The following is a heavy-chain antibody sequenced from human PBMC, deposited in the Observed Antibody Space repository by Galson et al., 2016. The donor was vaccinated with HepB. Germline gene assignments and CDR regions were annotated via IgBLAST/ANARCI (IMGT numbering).Heavy chain of an antibody. J-gene: IGHJ4*02. Sequence: SLRLSCAASGFTFSNYAMSWGRQALGKGLEWVSTISGAGSSTYYTDSVKGRFTISRDNSKNTLYLQLSSLKAEDTAVYYCAKGQAGLIRFEYWGQGTLVTVSS. CDR2: ISGAGSST. V-gene: IGHV3-23*01. D-gene: IGHD2-8*01. CDR1: GFTFSNYA. CDR3: AKGQAGLIRFEY.